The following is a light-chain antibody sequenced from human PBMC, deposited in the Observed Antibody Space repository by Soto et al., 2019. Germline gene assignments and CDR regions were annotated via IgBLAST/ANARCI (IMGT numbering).Light chain of an antibody. CDR2: EVS. CDR1: SSDVGSYNL. J-gene: IGLJ2*01. CDR3: CSYAGSSTFVV. V-gene: IGLV2-23*02. Sequence: QSALTQPASVSGSPGQSITISCTGTSSDVGSYNLFSWYQQHPGKAPKLMIYEVSKRPSGVSNRFSDSKSGNTASLTISGLQAEDEADYYRCSYAGSSTFVVFGGGTKLTVL.